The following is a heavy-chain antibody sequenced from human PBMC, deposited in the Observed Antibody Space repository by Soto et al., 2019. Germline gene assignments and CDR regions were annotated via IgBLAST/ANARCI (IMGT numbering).Heavy chain of an antibody. J-gene: IGHJ6*02. CDR2: IWYDGSKN. D-gene: IGHD2-8*02. CDR3: ARAACCTGSGKCPCHYGVGV. Sequence: TGGSLRLSCEASGFTFSSSGMHWVRQASGKGLEWVAVIWYDGSKNHYADSVKGRFSISRDHSRNTLYLQMNSLRAEDTAVYYCARAACCTGSGKCPCHYGVGVWGQGTTVTVSS. CDR1: GFTFSSSG. V-gene: IGHV3-33*01.